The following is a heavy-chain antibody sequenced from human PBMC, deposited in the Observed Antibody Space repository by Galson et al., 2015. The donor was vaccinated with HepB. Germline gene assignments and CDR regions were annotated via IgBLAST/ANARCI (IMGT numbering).Heavy chain of an antibody. Sequence: SETLSLTCAVYGGSFSGYYWSWIRQPPGKGLEWIGEINHSGSTNYNPSLKSRVTISVDTSKNQFSLKLSSVTAADTAVYYCARAFIWFGELVDYWGQGTLVTVSS. J-gene: IGHJ4*02. CDR1: GGSFSGYY. CDR3: ARAFIWFGELVDY. CDR2: INHSGST. V-gene: IGHV4-34*01. D-gene: IGHD3-10*01.